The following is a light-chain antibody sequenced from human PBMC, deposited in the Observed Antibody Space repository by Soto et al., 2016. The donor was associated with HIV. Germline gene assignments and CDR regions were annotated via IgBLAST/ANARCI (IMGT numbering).Light chain of an antibody. CDR1: KLGDKY. CDR3: HTWDSDTPI. CDR2: QNW. Sequence: SYEVTQAPSVSVSPGQTASITCSGDKLGDKYTHWYQQKPGQSPVLIIYQNWRRPSGIPERFSGSNSGNTATLTLTGTQAIDEADYYCHTWDSDTPIFGGGTKLTVL. V-gene: IGLV3-1*01. J-gene: IGLJ2*01.